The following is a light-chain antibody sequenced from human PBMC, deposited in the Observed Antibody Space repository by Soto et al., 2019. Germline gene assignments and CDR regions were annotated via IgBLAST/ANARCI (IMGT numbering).Light chain of an antibody. CDR2: GAS. CDR1: QSVSSS. V-gene: IGKV3-15*01. Sequence: EVVMTQSPATLSVSPGERVTLSCRASQSVSSSLAWYQQRPGQAPRLLIYGASTRATGVPARFSGSGSGTEFSLTISSLQSEDFAVYHCQQYNDWPLSFGQGTKLEIK. J-gene: IGKJ2*01. CDR3: QQYNDWPLS.